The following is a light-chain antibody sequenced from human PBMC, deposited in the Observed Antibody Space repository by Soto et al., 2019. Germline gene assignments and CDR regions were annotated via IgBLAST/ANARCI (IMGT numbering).Light chain of an antibody. J-gene: IGKJ5*01. Sequence: EIVLTQSPASLSLSPGYRATLSCRTSQSISRYIAWYQQKPGQAPMLLIYDASSRATGIPARFSGSGSGTDFTLTISSLDSEDFAVYRCQQRNDWPITFGQGTRLEIK. CDR2: DAS. V-gene: IGKV3-11*01. CDR3: QQRNDWPIT. CDR1: QSISRY.